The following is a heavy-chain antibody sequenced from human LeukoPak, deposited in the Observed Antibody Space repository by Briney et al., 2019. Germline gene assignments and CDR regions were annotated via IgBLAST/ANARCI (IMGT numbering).Heavy chain of an antibody. CDR3: AIRLSVAAGYFDY. D-gene: IGHD6-6*01. J-gene: IGHJ4*02. Sequence: PGGSLRLSCAASGFTSRRYAMSSVREAPREGLEWVSDIRGSDDSTYYEGSVKGRFTISRDNSKNTLYLQMNSLRAEDKAVYYCAIRLSVAAGYFDYWGQGTLVTVSS. V-gene: IGHV3-23*01. CDR1: GFTSRRYA. CDR2: IRGSDDST.